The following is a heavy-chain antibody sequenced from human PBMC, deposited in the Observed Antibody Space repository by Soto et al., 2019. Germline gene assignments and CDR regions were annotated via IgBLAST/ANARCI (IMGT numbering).Heavy chain of an antibody. CDR1: GGSINSGGYS. V-gene: IGHV4-30-2*01. J-gene: IGHJ5*02. Sequence: SETLSLTCTVSGGSINSGGYSWTWIRQPPGKGLEWIGFIYHTGTTYYNPSLKSRVTISVDRSKNQFSLKLNSVTAADTAVYYCASGVNYHDSSGSTRFAPWAQGALVTVS. D-gene: IGHD3-22*01. CDR3: ASGVNYHDSSGSTRFAP. CDR2: IYHTGTT.